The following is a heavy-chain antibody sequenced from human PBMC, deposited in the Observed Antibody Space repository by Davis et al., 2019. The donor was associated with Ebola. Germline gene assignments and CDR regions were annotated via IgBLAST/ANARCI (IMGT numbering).Heavy chain of an antibody. J-gene: IGHJ4*02. CDR2: IYYSGST. CDR1: GASITNYY. V-gene: IGHV4-59*08. Sequence: SETLSLTCTVSGASITNYYWSWIRQHPGKGLEWIGYIYYSGSTYYNPSLKSRVTISVDTSKNQFSLKLSSVTAADTAVYYRARRFDYWGQGTLVTVSS. CDR3: ARRFDY.